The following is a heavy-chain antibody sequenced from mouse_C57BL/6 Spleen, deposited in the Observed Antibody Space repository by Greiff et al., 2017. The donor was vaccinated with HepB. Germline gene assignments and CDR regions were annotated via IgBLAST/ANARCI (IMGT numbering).Heavy chain of an antibody. Sequence: EVQLQQSGPGLVKPSQSLSLTCSVTGYSITSGYYWNWIRQFPGNKLEWMGYISYDGSNNYNPSLKNRISITRDTSKNQFFLKLNSVTTEDTATYYCARGDYDGGFDYWGQGTTLTVSS. CDR2: ISYDGSN. CDR3: ARGDYDGGFDY. CDR1: GYSITSGYY. D-gene: IGHD2-4*01. J-gene: IGHJ2*01. V-gene: IGHV3-6*01.